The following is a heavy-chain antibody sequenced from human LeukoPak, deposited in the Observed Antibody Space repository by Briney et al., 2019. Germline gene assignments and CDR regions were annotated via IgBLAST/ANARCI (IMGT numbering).Heavy chain of an antibody. J-gene: IGHJ4*02. D-gene: IGHD6-19*01. Sequence: SGTLSLTCAVYGGSFSGYYWSWIRQPPGKGLEWIGEINHSGSTNYNPSLKSRVTISVDTSKNQFSLKLSSVTAADTAVYYCARGRVSVVAVAGTSGDNHRNHDYWGQGTLVTVSS. CDR3: ARGRVSVVAVAGTSGDNHRNHDY. CDR2: INHSGST. V-gene: IGHV4-34*01. CDR1: GGSFSGYY.